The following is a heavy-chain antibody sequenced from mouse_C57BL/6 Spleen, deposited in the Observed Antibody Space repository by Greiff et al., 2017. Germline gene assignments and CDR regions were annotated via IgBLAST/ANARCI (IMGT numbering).Heavy chain of an antibody. Sequence: VKLQQSGAELVRPGASVKLSCKASGYTFTDYYINWVKQRPGQGLEWIARIYPGSGNTYYNEKFKGKATLTAEKSSSTAYMQLSSLTSEDSAVYFCAKSPHYYAMDYWGQGTSVTVSS. J-gene: IGHJ4*01. CDR1: GYTFTDYY. V-gene: IGHV1-76*01. CDR2: IYPGSGNT. CDR3: AKSPHYYAMDY.